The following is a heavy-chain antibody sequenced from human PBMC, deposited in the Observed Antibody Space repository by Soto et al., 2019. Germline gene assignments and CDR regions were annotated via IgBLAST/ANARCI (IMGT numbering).Heavy chain of an antibody. D-gene: IGHD3-22*01. CDR3: AVVDSTGNWFDP. CDR2: MYYSGTT. J-gene: IGHJ5*02. Sequence: QLQLQESGPGLVKSSETLSLTCTVSGGSISSSDFYWGWLRQPPGKGLDFIGSMYYSGTTYYNPSRKNRITISVDTSKNQFSLKLISVTAADTAVYYCAVVDSTGNWFDPWGQGALVTVSS. V-gene: IGHV4-39*01. CDR1: GGSISSSDFY.